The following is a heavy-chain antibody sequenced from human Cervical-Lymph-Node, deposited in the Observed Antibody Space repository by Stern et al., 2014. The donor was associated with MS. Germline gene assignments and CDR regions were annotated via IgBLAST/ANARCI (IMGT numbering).Heavy chain of an antibody. D-gene: IGHD1-26*01. J-gene: IGHJ3*02. CDR2: IIPILGIT. CDR3: ARDLGTVGGSDAFDI. V-gene: IGHV1-69*09. Sequence: VQLVESGTEVKKPGSSVKVSCKASGGTFSRFTISWVRQAPGQGLAWMGRIIPILGITDYAQEFQGRITITADKSTSTAYMEMNSLRSEDTAVFYCARDLGTVGGSDAFDIWGQGTMVTVSS. CDR1: GGTFSRFT.